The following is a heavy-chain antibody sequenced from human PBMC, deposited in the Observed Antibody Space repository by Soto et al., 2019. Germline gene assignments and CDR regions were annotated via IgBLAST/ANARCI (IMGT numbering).Heavy chain of an antibody. Sequence: RRSCAASGFTFSSYAMHWVRQAPGKGLEWVAVISYDGSNRYYADSVKGRFTISRDNSKNTLYLQMNSLRAEDTAVYYCAKEKRELLYLMDYWGQGTLVTVSS. CDR3: AKEKRELLYLMDY. CDR2: ISYDGSNR. V-gene: IGHV3-30-3*01. J-gene: IGHJ4*02. D-gene: IGHD1-26*01. CDR1: GFTFSSYA.